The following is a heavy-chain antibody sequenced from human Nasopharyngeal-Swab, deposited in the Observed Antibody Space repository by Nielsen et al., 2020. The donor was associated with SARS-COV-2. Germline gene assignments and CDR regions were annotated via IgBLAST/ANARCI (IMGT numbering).Heavy chain of an antibody. V-gene: IGHV3-11*06. J-gene: IGHJ4*02. Sequence: GESLKISCAASGFTFNDYYMSWIRQAPGKGLEWVAHISGSSSSTKYADSVKGRFTISRDNGKNSLYLQMNSLTAEDTAVYYCAKEPIVTMIVVVIDTYFDYWGQGTLVTVSS. CDR1: GFTFNDYY. CDR2: ISGSSSST. CDR3: AKEPIVTMIVVVIDTYFDY. D-gene: IGHD3-22*01.